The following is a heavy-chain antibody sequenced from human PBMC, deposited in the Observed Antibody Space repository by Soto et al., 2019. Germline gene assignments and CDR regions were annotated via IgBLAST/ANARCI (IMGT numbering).Heavy chain of an antibody. CDR1: GGSIISYY. CDR2: IYYSGST. V-gene: IGHV4-59*01. J-gene: IGHJ4*02. Sequence: AETLSLTCTVSGGSIISYYCIWIRHPPGKGLEWIGYIYYSGSTNYNPSLKSRVTISVDTSKNQFSLKLSSVTAADTAVYYCAREGGNYDSSGYYNPFDYWGQGTLVTVS. D-gene: IGHD3-22*01. CDR3: AREGGNYDSSGYYNPFDY.